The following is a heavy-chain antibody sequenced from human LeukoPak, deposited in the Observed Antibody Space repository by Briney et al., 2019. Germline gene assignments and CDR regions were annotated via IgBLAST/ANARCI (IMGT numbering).Heavy chain of an antibody. Sequence: PSETLSFTCTVSGGSISSYYWSWIRQPPGKGLEWIGYIYYSGSTNYNPSLKSRVTISVDTSKNQFSLKLSSVTAADTAVYYCARSPSRDILTGYFHFDYWGQGTLVTVSS. CDR1: GGSISSYY. V-gene: IGHV4-59*01. D-gene: IGHD3-9*01. CDR3: ARSPSRDILTGYFHFDY. CDR2: IYYSGST. J-gene: IGHJ4*02.